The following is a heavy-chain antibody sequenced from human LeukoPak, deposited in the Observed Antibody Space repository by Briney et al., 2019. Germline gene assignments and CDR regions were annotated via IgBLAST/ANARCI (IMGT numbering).Heavy chain of an antibody. J-gene: IGHJ4*02. V-gene: IGHV3-48*03. CDR3: ARATSFDY. CDR2: ITISGSTI. Sequence: GGSLRLSCAASGFTFTSYEMNWVRQAPGEGQEWVSYITISGSTIYYADSVKGRFTISRDNAKNSLYLQMNSLRAEDTAVYYCARATSFDYWGQGTLVTVSS. CDR1: GFTFTSYE.